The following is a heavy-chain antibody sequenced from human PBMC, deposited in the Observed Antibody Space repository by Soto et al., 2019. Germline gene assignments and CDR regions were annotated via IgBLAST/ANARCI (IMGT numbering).Heavy chain of an antibody. CDR2: IYFSGST. CDR1: GGSSINYY. D-gene: IGHD3-10*01. CDR3: ARRYGGAVDY. V-gene: IGHV4-59*08. Sequence: SETLSLTCTVSGGSSINYYWSWIRQPPGKGLEWIGYIYFSGSTNYNPSLKSRVTLSVDTSKNQFSLKLSSVTAADTAVYYCARRYGGAVDYWGQGTLVTVSS. J-gene: IGHJ4*02.